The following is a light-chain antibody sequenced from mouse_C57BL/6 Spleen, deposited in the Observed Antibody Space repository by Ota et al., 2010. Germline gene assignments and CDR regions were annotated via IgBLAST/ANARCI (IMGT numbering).Light chain of an antibody. Sequence: DIVMTQSHKFMSTSVGDRVSITCKASQDVGTAVAWYQQKPGQSPKLLIYWASTRHTGVPDRFTGSGSGTDFTLTISSVQAEDLAVYYCHQYLSSIFTFGSGTKLEIK. CDR3: HQYLSSIFT. CDR1: QDVGTA. V-gene: IGKV6-23*01. CDR2: WAS. J-gene: IGKJ4*01.